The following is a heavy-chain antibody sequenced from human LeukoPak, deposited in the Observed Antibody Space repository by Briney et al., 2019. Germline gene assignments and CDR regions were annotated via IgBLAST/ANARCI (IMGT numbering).Heavy chain of an antibody. V-gene: IGHV3-7*03. CDR3: ARSYCSGNKCYSDGYFDL. Sequence: GGSLRLSCAASGMTFRSHWLSWVRQVPGKGLEWVAKISQDGSRTDYVDSVRGRFTISRDNAKNSLYLQMNSLRADDTAVYYCARSYCSGNKCYSDGYFDLWGRGTQVIVSS. D-gene: IGHD2-15*01. J-gene: IGHJ2*01. CDR2: ISQDGSRT. CDR1: GMTFRSHW.